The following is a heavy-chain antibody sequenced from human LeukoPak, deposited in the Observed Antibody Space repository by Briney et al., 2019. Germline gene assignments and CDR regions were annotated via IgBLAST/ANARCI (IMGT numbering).Heavy chain of an antibody. J-gene: IGHJ4*02. CDR2: IYSGGST. CDR1: GFTVSSNY. CDR3: ARTPQYWAGDTSYFDY. V-gene: IGHV3-53*01. D-gene: IGHD5-18*01. Sequence: GGSLRLSCAASGFTVSSNYMSWVRQAPGKGLEWVSVIYSGGSTYYADSVKGRFTISRDNSKNTLYLQMNSLRAEDRAVYYCARTPQYWAGDTSYFDYWGQGTLVTVSS.